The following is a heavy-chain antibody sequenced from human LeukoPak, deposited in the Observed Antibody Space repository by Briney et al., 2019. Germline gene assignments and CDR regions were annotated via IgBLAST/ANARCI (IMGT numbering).Heavy chain of an antibody. D-gene: IGHD6-13*01. V-gene: IGHV3-23*01. CDR2: ISGSGGST. CDR1: GFTFSSYA. Sequence: GGSLRLSCAASGFTFSSYAMSWVRQAPGKGLEWVSAISGSGGSTYYADSVKGRFTISRDNSKNTLYLQMNSLRAEDTAVYYCAKATDPDILYIAAARVGFDPWGQGTLVTVSS. CDR3: AKATDPDILYIAAARVGFDP. J-gene: IGHJ5*02.